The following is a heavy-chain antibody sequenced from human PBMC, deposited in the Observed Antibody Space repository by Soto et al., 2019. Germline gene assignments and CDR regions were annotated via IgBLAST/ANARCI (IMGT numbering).Heavy chain of an antibody. V-gene: IGHV1-3*01. CDR3: ARTDCSSTSCYNYYYYGMDV. D-gene: IGHD2-2*01. CDR2: INPGNGDT. J-gene: IGHJ6*02. Sequence: ASVKVFCKTSGYSFTKYGLHWVREAPGQRLEWMGWINPGNGDTKYSQKFQGRVTITRDTSATTAYMELSSLRSEDSAVFYCARTDCSSTSCYNYYYYGMDVWGQGTTVAVYS. CDR1: GYSFTKYG.